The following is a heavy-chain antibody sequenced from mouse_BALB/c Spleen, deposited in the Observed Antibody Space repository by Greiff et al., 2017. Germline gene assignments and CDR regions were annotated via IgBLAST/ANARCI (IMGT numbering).Heavy chain of an antibody. V-gene: IGHV1S29*02. Sequence: VQLQQSGPELVKPGASVKISCKASGYTFTDYNMHWVKQSHGKSLEWIGYIYPYNGGTGYNQKFKSKATLTVDNSSSTAYMELRSLTSEDSAVYYCARSGGLRRDAMDYWGQGTSVTVSS. J-gene: IGHJ4*01. CDR3: ARSGGLRRDAMDY. D-gene: IGHD2-2*01. CDR2: IYPYNGGT. CDR1: GYTFTDYN.